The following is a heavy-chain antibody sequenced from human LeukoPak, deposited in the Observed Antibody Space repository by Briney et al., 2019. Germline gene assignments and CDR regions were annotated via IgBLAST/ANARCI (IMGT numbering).Heavy chain of an antibody. D-gene: IGHD6-6*01. CDR2: VYYTGST. CDR1: VESVSNYY. J-gene: IGHJ4*02. V-gene: IGHV4-59*08. CDR3: ARHFAYSSSSYFDY. Sequence: SETLSLTCSVSVESVSNYYWSWIRQPPGKGLEWIGYVYYTGSTNYNPSLKSRVTMFEDKSKNQFSLRLYSVTVADTAVYYCARHFAYSSSSYFDYWGQGSLVTVSS.